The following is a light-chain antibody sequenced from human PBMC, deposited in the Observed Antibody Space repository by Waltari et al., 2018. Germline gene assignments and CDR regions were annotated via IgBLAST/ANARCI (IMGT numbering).Light chain of an antibody. J-gene: IGLJ1*01. CDR2: EVT. CDR3: SSYGGSNNFYV. CDR1: SSDVGGYNY. Sequence: QSALTQPPSASGSPGQSVTISCAGTSSDVGGYNYVSWYQHHPGKAPKLIIYEVTKRPSVVPDLFSGSKSGNTASLTVSVLQAEDESDYYCSSYGGSNNFYVFGTGTKVSVL. V-gene: IGLV2-8*01.